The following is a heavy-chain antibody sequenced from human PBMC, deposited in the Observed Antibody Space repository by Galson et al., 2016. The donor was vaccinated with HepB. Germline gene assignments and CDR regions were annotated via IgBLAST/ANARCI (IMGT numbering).Heavy chain of an antibody. V-gene: IGHV3-7*01. CDR3: ADRGSLWYLVS. Sequence: SLRLSCAASGFTFSRNWMSWVRQAPGKGLEWVANIKRDGSDKSYVDSVKGRFTISRDNAKNSLYLQMDSLRAEDTAVYYCADRGSLWYLVSWGQGTLVTVSS. D-gene: IGHD6-19*01. CDR1: GFTFSRNW. CDR2: IKRDGSDK. J-gene: IGHJ4*02.